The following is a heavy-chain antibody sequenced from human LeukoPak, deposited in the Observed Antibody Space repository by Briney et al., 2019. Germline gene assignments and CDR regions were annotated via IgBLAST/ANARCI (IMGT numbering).Heavy chain of an antibody. D-gene: IGHD2-2*01. J-gene: IGHJ6*02. CDR1: GFTVTSSYA. CDR2: IRGDGGST. Sequence: GGSLRLSCVASGFTVTSSYAMCWVRQAPGKGLEWVSVIRGDGGSTHYADSVKGRFTISRDNSKNTLYVQMDSLRVDDTAVFYCARAAYCSSTSCYRSYRLDVWGQGTTVTVSS. CDR3: ARAAYCSSTSCYRSYRLDV. V-gene: IGHV3-23*01.